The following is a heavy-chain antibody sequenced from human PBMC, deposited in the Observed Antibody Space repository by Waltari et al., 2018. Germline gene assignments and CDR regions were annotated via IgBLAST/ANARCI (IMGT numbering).Heavy chain of an antibody. CDR1: EFTFSSYA. CDR2: ISYNERKI. J-gene: IGHJ6*02. CDR3: ARDYCDRTNCHGMDV. D-gene: IGHD3-22*01. Sequence: QVQLVESGGGVVQPGRSLRLSCAASEFTFSSYAMHWVRQAPGKGLEWVAVISYNERKIYYGDSVKGRFTISRENSKKMLYLQMYNLRAEDTAVYYCARDYCDRTNCHGMDVWGQGTTVTVSS. V-gene: IGHV3-30*04.